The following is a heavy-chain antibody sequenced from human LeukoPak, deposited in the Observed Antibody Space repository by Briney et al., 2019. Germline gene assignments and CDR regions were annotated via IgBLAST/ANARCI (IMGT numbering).Heavy chain of an antibody. CDR1: GFIFSSYA. Sequence: GGSVRLSCVGSGFIFSSYAMSWVRQAPGKGLEWVSGISGSGGSTNYADSVKGGFTISRDNCKNTLYLQMNSLRAEDTAIFYCAKTLHMSPTTISYGLDVWGQGITVTVSS. CDR2: ISGSGGST. D-gene: IGHD1-1*01. V-gene: IGHV3-23*01. J-gene: IGHJ6*02. CDR3: AKTLHMSPTTISYGLDV.